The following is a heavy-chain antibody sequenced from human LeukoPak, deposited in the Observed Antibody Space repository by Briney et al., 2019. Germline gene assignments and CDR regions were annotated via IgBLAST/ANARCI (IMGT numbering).Heavy chain of an antibody. Sequence: NASETLSLTCSVSAGSISRYYWSWIRQPPGKGLEWIGYIYYSGSTNYNPSLKSRVTMSLDTSRNQFSLKLSSVTAADTAVYYCAREYHYYDTRGYYYFDYWGQGTLVTVSS. V-gene: IGHV4-59*01. D-gene: IGHD3-22*01. CDR1: AGSISRYY. J-gene: IGHJ4*02. CDR3: AREYHYYDTRGYYYFDY. CDR2: IYYSGST.